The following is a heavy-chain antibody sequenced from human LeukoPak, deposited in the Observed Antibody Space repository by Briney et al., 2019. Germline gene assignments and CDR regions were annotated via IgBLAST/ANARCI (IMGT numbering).Heavy chain of an antibody. Sequence: GGSLRLSCAASGFTFSSYSMNWVRQAPGKGLEWVSSISSSSSYIYYADSVKGRFTISRDNAKNSLYLQMNSLRAEDTAVYYCARDLWFGESAPIYYYGMDVWGQGTTDTVSS. V-gene: IGHV3-21*01. J-gene: IGHJ6*02. CDR3: ARDLWFGESAPIYYYGMDV. CDR1: GFTFSSYS. CDR2: ISSSSSYI. D-gene: IGHD3-10*01.